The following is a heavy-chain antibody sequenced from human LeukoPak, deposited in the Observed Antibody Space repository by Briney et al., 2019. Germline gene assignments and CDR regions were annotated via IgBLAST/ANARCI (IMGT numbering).Heavy chain of an antibody. CDR1: GGTFSSYA. CDR2: IIPIFGTA. CDR3: ARPPPYGNYVDAFDI. D-gene: IGHD4-11*01. V-gene: IGHV1-69*13. Sequence: ASVKVSCKASGGTFSSYAISWVRQAPGQGLEWMGGIIPIFGTANYAQKFQGRVTITADESTSTAYMELSSLRSEDTAVYYCARPPPYGNYVDAFDIWGQGTMVTVSS. J-gene: IGHJ3*02.